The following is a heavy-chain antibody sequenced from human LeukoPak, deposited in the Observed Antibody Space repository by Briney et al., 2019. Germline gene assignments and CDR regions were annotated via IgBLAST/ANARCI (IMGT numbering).Heavy chain of an antibody. V-gene: IGHV3-23*01. D-gene: IGHD3-10*01. CDR3: VKKGGGGYFDS. CDR1: EFAFSNYA. Sequence: GGSLRLSCAASEFAFSNYAMSWVRQAPGKSMEWVSGINTGGEYTYYANSVKGRFTISRDNSKNTLYLQMNSLRAEDTAVYYCVKKGGGGYFDSWGQGTLVTVSS. CDR2: INTGGEYT. J-gene: IGHJ4*02.